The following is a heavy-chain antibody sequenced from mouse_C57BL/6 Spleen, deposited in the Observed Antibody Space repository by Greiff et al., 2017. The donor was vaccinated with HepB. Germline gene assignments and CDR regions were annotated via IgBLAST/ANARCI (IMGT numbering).Heavy chain of an antibody. Sequence: QVQLKESGAELVRPGASVKLSCKASGYTFTDYYINWVKQRPGQGLEWIARIYPGSGNTYYNEKFKGKATLTAEKSSSTAYMQLSSLTSEDSAVYFCARSYGSRYYAMDYWGQGTSVTVSS. CDR3: ARSYGSRYYAMDY. CDR1: GYTFTDYY. CDR2: IYPGSGNT. J-gene: IGHJ4*01. D-gene: IGHD1-1*01. V-gene: IGHV1-76*01.